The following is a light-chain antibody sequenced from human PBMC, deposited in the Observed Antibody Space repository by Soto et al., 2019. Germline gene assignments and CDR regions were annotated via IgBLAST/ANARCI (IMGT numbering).Light chain of an antibody. Sequence: EIVLTQSPATLSVSPGERAALSCRASQSVSNNLAWYQQKPGQPPRLLIFGASTRATGIPARFSGSGSAAEFALTISTLQSEDFAVYYCQQYSVWPLTFGGGTKVEIK. J-gene: IGKJ4*01. V-gene: IGKV3D-15*01. CDR2: GAS. CDR3: QQYSVWPLT. CDR1: QSVSNN.